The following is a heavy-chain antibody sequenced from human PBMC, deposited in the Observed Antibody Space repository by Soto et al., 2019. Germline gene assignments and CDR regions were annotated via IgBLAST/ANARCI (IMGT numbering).Heavy chain of an antibody. J-gene: IGHJ4*02. Sequence: PGGSLTLSCTASGFTFTRYSMNWVRQAPGKGLEWVSSISSTTNYIYYGDSMKGRFTISRDNAKNSLYLEMNSLGAEDTAVYYCARESEDLTSNFDYWGQGTLVTVSS. CDR3: ARESEDLTSNFDY. CDR1: GFTFTRYS. CDR2: ISSTTNYI. V-gene: IGHV3-21*06.